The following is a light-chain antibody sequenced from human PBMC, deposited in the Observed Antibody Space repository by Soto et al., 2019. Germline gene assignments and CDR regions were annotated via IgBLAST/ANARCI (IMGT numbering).Light chain of an antibody. V-gene: IGLV2-14*01. CDR1: RSDIGVYSY. CDR2: EVN. CDR3: SSYTTRNPLF. Sequence: QSSMTPPASVSGSPGQSITFSCTGTRSDIGVYSYVSWYQHHPGKAPKLMIYEVNNRPSGVSNRFSGSKSGNTASLTISRLQAEDEADYYCSSYTTRNPLFVATGNK. J-gene: IGLJ1*01.